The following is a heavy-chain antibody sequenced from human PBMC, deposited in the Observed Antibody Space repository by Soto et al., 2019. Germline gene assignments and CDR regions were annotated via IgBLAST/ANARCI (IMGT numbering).Heavy chain of an antibody. CDR2: IWYDGSNK. V-gene: IGHV3-33*01. D-gene: IGHD6-13*01. CDR3: ARDRLAAAPDYYYGMDV. CDR1: GFTFSSYG. Sequence: GGSLRLSCAASGFTFSSYGMHWVRQAPGKGLEWVAVIWYDGSNKYYADSVKGRFTISRDNSKNTLYLQMNSLRAEDTAVYYCARDRLAAAPDYYYGMDVWGQGTTVTVS. J-gene: IGHJ6*02.